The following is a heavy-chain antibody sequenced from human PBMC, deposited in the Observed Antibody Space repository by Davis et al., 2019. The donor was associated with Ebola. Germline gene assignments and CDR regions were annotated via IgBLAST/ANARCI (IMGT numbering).Heavy chain of an antibody. V-gene: IGHV3-74*01. J-gene: IGHJ4*02. D-gene: IGHD2-15*01. CDR3: ARVLSYCSGGSCPGGSDH. Sequence: PGGSLRLSCAASGFTFSSYWMHWVRQAQGKGLVWVSRINSDGSTTTYADSVKGRFTVSRDNAKNTLYLQMNSLRAEDTAVYYCARVLSYCSGGSCPGGSDHWGQGTLVTVSS. CDR2: INSDGSTT. CDR1: GFTFSSYW.